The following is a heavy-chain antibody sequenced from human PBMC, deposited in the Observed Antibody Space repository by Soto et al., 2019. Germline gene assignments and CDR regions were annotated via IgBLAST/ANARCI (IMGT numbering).Heavy chain of an antibody. CDR1: GESFSGYY. CDR2: INHSGST. J-gene: IGHJ6*02. V-gene: IGHV4-34*01. Sequence: SETLSLTCAVFGESFSGYYWTWIRQPPGKGLEWIGEINHSGSTNYNPSLKSRVTMSVDTSKNQFSLKLSSLTAADTAVYHCARGFDYYGSGSPLGMDVWGQRNTVTVSS. D-gene: IGHD3-10*01. CDR3: ARGFDYYGSGSPLGMDV.